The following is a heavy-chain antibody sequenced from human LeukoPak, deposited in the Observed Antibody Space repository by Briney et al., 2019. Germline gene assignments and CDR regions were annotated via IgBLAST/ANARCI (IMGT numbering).Heavy chain of an antibody. CDR3: ARDLGFMAVSGTD. V-gene: IGHV1-18*01. J-gene: IGHJ4*02. CDR2: MNPNSGNT. CDR1: GYTFTSYD. D-gene: IGHD6-19*01. Sequence: GASVKVSCKASGYTFTSYDINWVRQATGQGLEWMGWMNPNSGNTNYAQKLQGRVTMTTDTSTSTAYMELRSLRSDDTAVYYCARDLGFMAVSGTDWGQGTLVTVSS.